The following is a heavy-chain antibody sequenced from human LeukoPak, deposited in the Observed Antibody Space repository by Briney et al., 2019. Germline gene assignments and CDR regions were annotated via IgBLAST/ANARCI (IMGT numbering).Heavy chain of an antibody. CDR1: VFTFSSSA. Sequence: PGGALSLSCAPSVFTFSSSAMSWVRQAPRQGREGVSVVSGSGDSTYYAHSLKGRFTLSTDKSKNTLYLQMSSPTAEDSAVYYCAKGRKASTVTTVDYWGQGTLVTVSS. V-gene: IGHV3-23*01. J-gene: IGHJ4*02. CDR2: VSGSGDST. D-gene: IGHD4-17*01. CDR3: AKGRKASTVTTVDY.